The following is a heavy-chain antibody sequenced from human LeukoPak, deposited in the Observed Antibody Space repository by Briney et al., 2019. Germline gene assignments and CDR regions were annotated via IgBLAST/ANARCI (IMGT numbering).Heavy chain of an antibody. V-gene: IGHV1-69*13. CDR3: ARGHYDSSGYYYNWFDP. D-gene: IGHD3-22*01. CDR2: IISIFGTA. Sequence: GASVKVSCKASGGTFSSYAISWVRQAPGQGLEWMGGIISIFGTANNAQKFQGRVTLTPDEYTSTASMELSSLRSEDTAVYYCARGHYDSSGYYYNWFDPWGQGTLVTVSS. CDR1: GGTFSSYA. J-gene: IGHJ5*02.